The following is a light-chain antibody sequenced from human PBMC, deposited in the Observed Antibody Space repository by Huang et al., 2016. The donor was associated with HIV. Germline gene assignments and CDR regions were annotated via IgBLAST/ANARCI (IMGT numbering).Light chain of an antibody. CDR2: SAS. J-gene: IGKJ5*01. CDR3: QQSYSALSS. V-gene: IGKV1-39*01. Sequence: IQMTQSPTSLSASVGDRVSIVCRASQSITTYLNWYQQKPGKAPKLLISSASTLHRGLPSRCSGSGSGTEFTLTIRGLQLDDFATYYCQQSYSALSSFGPGTRL. CDR1: QSITTY.